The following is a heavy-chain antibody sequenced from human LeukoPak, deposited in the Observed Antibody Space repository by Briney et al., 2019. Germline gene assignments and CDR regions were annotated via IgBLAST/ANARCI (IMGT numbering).Heavy chain of an antibody. V-gene: IGHV4-4*07. CDR2: IYTSGST. CDR1: GGSSSSYY. D-gene: IGHD3-3*01. J-gene: IGHJ6*03. CDR3: ARNHPHDFYYMDV. Sequence: SETLSLXRTVSGGSSSSYYWSWIRQPAGKGLEWIGRIYTSGSTNYNPSLKSRVTMSVDTSKNQFSLKLSSVTAADTAVYYCARNHPHDFYYMDVWGQGTTVTVSS.